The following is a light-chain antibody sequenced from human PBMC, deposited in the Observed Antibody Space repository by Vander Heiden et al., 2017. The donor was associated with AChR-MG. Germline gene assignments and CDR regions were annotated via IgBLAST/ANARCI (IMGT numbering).Light chain of an antibody. V-gene: IGKV4-1*01. CDR3: QQYYSNPPEFT. Sequence: DIVMTQSPDSLAVSLGERATINCKSSQSVLYSSNNKNYLAWYQQKPGQPPKLLIYWASTRESGVPDRFSGSGSGTDFTLTISSLQAEDVAVYYCQQYYSNPPEFTFGHGTKVDIK. CDR2: WAS. J-gene: IGKJ3*01. CDR1: QSVLYSSNNKNY.